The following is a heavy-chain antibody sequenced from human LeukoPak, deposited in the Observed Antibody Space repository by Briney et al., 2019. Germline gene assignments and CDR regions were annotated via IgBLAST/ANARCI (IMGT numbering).Heavy chain of an antibody. CDR1: GGSISSSNW. CDR2: IYYSGST. J-gene: IGHJ4*02. Sequence: SETLSLTCAVSGGSISSSNWWSWVRQPPGKGLEWIGYIYYSGSTNYNPSLKSRVTISVDTSKNQFSLKLSFVTAADTAVYYCARADYDFWSGSPTKFDYWGQGTLVTVSS. D-gene: IGHD3-3*01. V-gene: IGHV4-4*02. CDR3: ARADYDFWSGSPTKFDY.